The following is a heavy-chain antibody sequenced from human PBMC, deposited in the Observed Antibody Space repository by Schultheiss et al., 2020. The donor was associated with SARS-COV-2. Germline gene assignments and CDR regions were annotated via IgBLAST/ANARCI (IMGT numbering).Heavy chain of an antibody. V-gene: IGHV4-38-2*01. CDR2: IYYSGST. J-gene: IGHJ6*02. CDR1: GYSISSGYY. CDR3: ARALGRGMDV. Sequence: SETLSLTCAVSGYSISSGYYWGWIRQPPGKGLEWIGYIYYSGSTYYNPSLKSRVTISVDTSKNQLSLKLSSVTAADTAVYYCARALGRGMDVWGQGTTVTVSS.